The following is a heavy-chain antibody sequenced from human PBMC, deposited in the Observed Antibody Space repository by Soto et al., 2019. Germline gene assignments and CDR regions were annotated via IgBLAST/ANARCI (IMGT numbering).Heavy chain of an antibody. CDR2: ISYTGNT. CDR1: GVSINSGGYY. V-gene: IGHV4-31*03. J-gene: IGHJ4*02. D-gene: IGHD3-3*01. CDR3: ARPNDYWNGYGPFDY. Sequence: QVQLQESGPGLVKPSQTLSLTCSVSGVSINSGGYYWSWIRHHPGKGLEWIGSISYTGNTYYNPSLENRLSISLDTSENRFYLRLNSVTAADTAIYYCARPNDYWNGYGPFDYWGQGSLVTVSS.